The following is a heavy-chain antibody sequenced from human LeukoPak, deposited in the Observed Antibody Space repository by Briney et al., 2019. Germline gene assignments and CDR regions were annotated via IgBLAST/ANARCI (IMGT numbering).Heavy chain of an antibody. D-gene: IGHD3-9*01. V-gene: IGHV1-2*02. Sequence: ASVKVSCTAPGYTFSGSFMHWVRQAPGQGLEWMGWIKPNSAGTRYAQKFQGRFTMTRDTSINTAYMELSWLTSDDTAVYYCARGRNRSLLRYFDWLLPYAFDIWGQGTMVTVSS. J-gene: IGHJ3*02. CDR1: GYTFSGSF. CDR2: IKPNSAGT. CDR3: ARGRNRSLLRYFDWLLPYAFDI.